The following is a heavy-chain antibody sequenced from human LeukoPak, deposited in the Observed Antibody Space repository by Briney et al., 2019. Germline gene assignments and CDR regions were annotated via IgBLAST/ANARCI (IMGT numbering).Heavy chain of an antibody. CDR3: AKGQMVYAIRTYFDY. J-gene: IGHJ4*02. CDR1: GFTLSSYA. CDR2: ISGSGGST. D-gene: IGHD2-8*01. Sequence: GGSLKLSCAASGFTLSSYAMNWVRQAPGKGLEWVSAISGSGGSTYYADSVKGRFTISRDNSRNTLYLQMNSLRAEDTAVYYCAKGQMVYAIRTYFDYWGQGTLVTVSS. V-gene: IGHV3-23*01.